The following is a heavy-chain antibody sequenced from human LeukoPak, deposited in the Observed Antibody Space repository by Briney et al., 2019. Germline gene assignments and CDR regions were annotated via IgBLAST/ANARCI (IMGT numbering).Heavy chain of an antibody. Sequence: SETLSLTCTVSGGSISSYYRHWVRQPAGKGLEWVGLISTSGSTKYNPSLMNRVTISVKTSTNQSPLNHTTLPAADTADYDCARGDLKTGTTRFDPCGQGTPVTVSS. CDR2: ISTSGST. V-gene: IGHV4-4*07. D-gene: IGHD1-1*01. CDR1: GGSISSYY. J-gene: IGHJ5*02. CDR3: ARGDLKTGTTRFDP.